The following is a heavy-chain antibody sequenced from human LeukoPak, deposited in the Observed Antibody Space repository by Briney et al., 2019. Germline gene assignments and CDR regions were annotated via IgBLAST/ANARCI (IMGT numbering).Heavy chain of an antibody. J-gene: IGHJ4*02. V-gene: IGHV4-59*01. CDR1: GGSISSYY. Sequence: PSETLSLTCTVSGGSISSYYWSWIRQPPGKGLEWIGYIYYSGSTNYNPSLKSRVTISVDTSKNQFSLKLSSVTAADTAVYYCARDSPYCTNGVCYDSYFDYWGQGTLVTVSS. D-gene: IGHD2-8*01. CDR3: ARDSPYCTNGVCYDSYFDY. CDR2: IYYSGST.